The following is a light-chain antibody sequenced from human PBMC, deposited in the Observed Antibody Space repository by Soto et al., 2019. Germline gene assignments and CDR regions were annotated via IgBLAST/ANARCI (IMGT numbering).Light chain of an antibody. CDR2: EIT. CDR1: SNDVGGYNY. V-gene: IGLV2-8*01. CDR3: CSYAGSSIYVV. J-gene: IGLJ2*01. Sequence: QSALTQPPSASGSPGQSVTISCTGTSNDVGGYNYVSWYQQRPGKAPKLIIYEITKRPSGVPDRFSGSKSGNTASLTVSGLQAEDEADYYCCSYAGSSIYVVFGGGTKLTVL.